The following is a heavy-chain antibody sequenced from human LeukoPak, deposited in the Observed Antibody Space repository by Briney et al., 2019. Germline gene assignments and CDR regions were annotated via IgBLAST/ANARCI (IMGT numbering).Heavy chain of an antibody. CDR3: APTRGDSSAFDM. Sequence: SVKVSCKASGGTFSSYAISWVRQAPGQGLEWMGRIIPIFGTTNYAQKFQGRVTITTDESTSTAYMELSSLRSEDTAVYYCAPTRGDSSAFDMWGQGTMVTVSS. CDR2: IIPIFGTT. CDR1: GGTFSSYA. J-gene: IGHJ3*02. D-gene: IGHD3-3*01. V-gene: IGHV1-69*05.